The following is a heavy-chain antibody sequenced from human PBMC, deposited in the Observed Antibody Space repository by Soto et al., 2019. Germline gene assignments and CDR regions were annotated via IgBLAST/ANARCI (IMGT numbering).Heavy chain of an antibody. D-gene: IGHD2-2*01. J-gene: IGHJ6*04. CDR1: GFTFDDYA. CDR2: ISWNSGSI. CDR3: AKGGYCSSTSCYAAVAVDV. V-gene: IGHV3-9*01. Sequence: GGSLRLSCAASGFTFDDYARHWVRQAPGKGLEWVSGISWNSGSIGYADSVKGRFTISRDNAKNSLYLQMNSLRAEDTALYYCAKGGYCSSTSCYAAVAVDVWGKGTTVTVPS.